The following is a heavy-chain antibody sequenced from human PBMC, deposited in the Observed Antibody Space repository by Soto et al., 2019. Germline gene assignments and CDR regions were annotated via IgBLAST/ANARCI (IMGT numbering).Heavy chain of an antibody. V-gene: IGHV4-59*01. J-gene: IGHJ4*01. Sequence: PSETLSLTCTVSNGSINSYYWSWVRQPPGKGLEWIGYIYHSGSTNYNPSLKSRVTISVDTSKNQFSLRLSSVTSADTAVYYCARERGTFSYGQIDYWGQGTLVTVSS. CDR3: ARERGTFSYGQIDY. CDR1: NGSINSYY. CDR2: IYHSGST. D-gene: IGHD5-18*01.